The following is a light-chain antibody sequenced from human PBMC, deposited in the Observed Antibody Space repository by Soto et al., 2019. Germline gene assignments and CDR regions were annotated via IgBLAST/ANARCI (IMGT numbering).Light chain of an antibody. Sequence: QSVLTQPPSVSAAPGQKVTISCSGSSSNIGNNYVFWYQQLPGKAPKLLIYDNDKRPSGIPDRFSGSKSGTSATLGITGLQTGDEADYYCATWDSSLSAGVFGGGTKLTVL. J-gene: IGLJ2*01. CDR3: ATWDSSLSAGV. CDR2: DND. V-gene: IGLV1-51*01. CDR1: SSNIGNNY.